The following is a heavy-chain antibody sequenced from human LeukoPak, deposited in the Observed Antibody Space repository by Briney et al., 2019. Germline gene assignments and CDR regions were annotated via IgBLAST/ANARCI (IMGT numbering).Heavy chain of an antibody. CDR1: GFTFSSYA. Sequence: PGGSLRLSCAASGFTFSSYAMDWVRQAPGKGLEWVTIISYDGSNKYYADSVKGRFTISRDNSKNTLYLQMNSLRAEDTAVYYCARDPLYTNLPPSYFDYWGQGTLVTVSS. CDR3: ARDPLYTNLPPSYFDY. D-gene: IGHD2-2*02. J-gene: IGHJ4*02. V-gene: IGHV3-30-3*01. CDR2: ISYDGSNK.